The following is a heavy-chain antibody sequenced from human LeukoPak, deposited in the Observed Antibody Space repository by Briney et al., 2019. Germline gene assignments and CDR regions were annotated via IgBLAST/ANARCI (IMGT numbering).Heavy chain of an antibody. D-gene: IGHD3-9*01. CDR1: GDSVSSKNSA. CDR2: TYYRSKWSK. CDR3: AKGLNGYFSLGS. Sequence: SQTLSLTCAISGDSVSSKNSAWNWIRQSPSRGLEWLGRTYYRSKWSKDYAVSVRSRITINPDTSKNQFSLQLNSVTPEDTGVNYCAKGLNGYFSLGSLGQGTLVTVSS. J-gene: IGHJ5*02. V-gene: IGHV6-1*01.